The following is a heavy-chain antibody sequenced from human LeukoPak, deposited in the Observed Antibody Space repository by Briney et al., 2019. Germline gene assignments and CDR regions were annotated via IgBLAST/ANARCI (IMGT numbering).Heavy chain of an antibody. J-gene: IGHJ6*02. D-gene: IGHD3-9*01. CDR1: GFTFSSYS. CDR3: ARDCDDILTGYFPFYYYYYGMDV. CDR2: ISSSSSTI. V-gene: IGHV3-48*02. Sequence: GGSLRLSCAVSGFTFSSYSMNWVRQAPGKGLEWVSYISSSSSTIYYADSVKGRFTISRDNAKNSLYLQMNSLRDEDTAVYYCARDCDDILTGYFPFYYYYYGMDVWGQGTTVTVSS.